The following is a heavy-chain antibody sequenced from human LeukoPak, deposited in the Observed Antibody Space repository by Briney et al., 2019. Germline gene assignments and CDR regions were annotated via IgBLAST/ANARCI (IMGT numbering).Heavy chain of an antibody. CDR1: GRSFSHHY. J-gene: IGHJ3*01. CDR2: ISQSGNT. D-gene: IGHD6-13*01. CDR3: ARGYLGAPGAGAFDV. V-gene: IGHV4-34*01. Sequence: SETLSLTCAIYGRSFSHHYWTSIRQPPGKGLQWIGQISQSGNTNYHPSLTSRVTMSVDTSKNQFTLRLRSVTAADTAVYYCARGYLGAPGAGAFDVWGQGTMVTVSS.